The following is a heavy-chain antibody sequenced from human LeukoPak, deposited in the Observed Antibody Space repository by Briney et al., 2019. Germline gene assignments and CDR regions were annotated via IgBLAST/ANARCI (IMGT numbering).Heavy chain of an antibody. Sequence: GGSLRLSYAASGFTFSSYWMSWVRQAPGKGLEWVANIKQDGSEKYYVDSVKGRFTISRDNAKNSLYLQMSSLRAEDTAVYYCARDTYDSSGYYAHLDSWGQGPLVTVSS. D-gene: IGHD3-22*01. V-gene: IGHV3-7*01. CDR3: ARDTYDSSGYYAHLDS. J-gene: IGHJ4*02. CDR2: IKQDGSEK. CDR1: GFTFSSYW.